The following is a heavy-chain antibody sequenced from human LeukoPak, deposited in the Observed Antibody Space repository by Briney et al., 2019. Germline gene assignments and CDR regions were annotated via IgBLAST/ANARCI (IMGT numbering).Heavy chain of an antibody. Sequence: GGSLRLSCAASGFSLSSKYMSWVRQAPGKGLEWVSVIYSGDTTYYADSVKGRFTISRHNSKNTLYLQMNSLRAEDTAVYYCARSLGGIAVAGTLAFDIWGQGTMVTVSS. J-gene: IGHJ3*02. V-gene: IGHV3-53*04. D-gene: IGHD6-19*01. CDR3: ARSLGGIAVAGTLAFDI. CDR2: IYSGDTT. CDR1: GFSLSSKY.